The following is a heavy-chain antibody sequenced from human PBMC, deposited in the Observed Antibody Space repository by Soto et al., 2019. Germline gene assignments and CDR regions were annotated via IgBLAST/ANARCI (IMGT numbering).Heavy chain of an antibody. V-gene: IGHV3-23*01. CDR3: AKRSDCATGICYFFGD. CDR1: GFTFIDYA. J-gene: IGHJ4*02. D-gene: IGHD2-8*01. Sequence: GGSLRLSCEASGFTFIDYAMHWVRQAPGKGLEWVAGISNSGNSANYAGSVEGRFTISRDNSGNTVYLQMSSLRAEDTALYYCAKRSDCATGICYFFGDWGQGTRVTVSS. CDR2: ISNSGNSA.